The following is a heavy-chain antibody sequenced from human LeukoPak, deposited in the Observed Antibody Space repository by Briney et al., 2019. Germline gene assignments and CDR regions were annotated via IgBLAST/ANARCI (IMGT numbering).Heavy chain of an antibody. J-gene: IGHJ4*02. Sequence: SETLSLTCGVSGASVSSGAYYWSWIRQPPGKGLEWIGYISDSGSTNYNLSLRSRVIMSVDTSKNQFSLKLSSVTAADTAVYYCARGEWELGYWGQGTLVTVSS. CDR3: ARGEWELGY. CDR2: ISDSGST. CDR1: GASVSSGAYY. V-gene: IGHV4-61*08. D-gene: IGHD1-26*01.